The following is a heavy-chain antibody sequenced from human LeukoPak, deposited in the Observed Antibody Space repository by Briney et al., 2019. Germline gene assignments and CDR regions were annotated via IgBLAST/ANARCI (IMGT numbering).Heavy chain of an antibody. J-gene: IGHJ3*02. Sequence: PGGSLRLSCEVSRFSFSSYAMTWFRQAPGKGLEWVSAISGRGDRTSYADSVKGRVTISRDNSKNTLYLQMNSLRAEDTAVYYCARDLRRVQLSLDIWGQGTMVTVSS. CDR2: ISGRGDRT. V-gene: IGHV3-23*01. D-gene: IGHD5-18*01. CDR1: RFSFSSYA. CDR3: ARDLRRVQLSLDI.